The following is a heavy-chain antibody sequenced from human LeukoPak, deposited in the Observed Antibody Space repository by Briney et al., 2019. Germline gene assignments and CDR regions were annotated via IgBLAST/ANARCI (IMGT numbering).Heavy chain of an antibody. CDR1: GYTLTELS. D-gene: IGHD3-3*01. CDR2: FDPEDGET. CDR3: ARGYYDFWSGYRYYYYYMDV. V-gene: IGHV1-24*01. J-gene: IGHJ6*03. Sequence: ASVKVSCKVSGYTLTELSMHWVRQAPGKGLEWMGGFDPEDGETIYAQKFQGRVTITRNTSISTAYMELSSLRSEDTAVYYCARGYYDFWSGYRYYYYYMDVWGKGTTVTVSS.